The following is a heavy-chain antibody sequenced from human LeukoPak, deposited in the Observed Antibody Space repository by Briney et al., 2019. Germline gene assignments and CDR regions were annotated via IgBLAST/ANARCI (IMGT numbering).Heavy chain of an antibody. CDR1: GFTFSSYG. CDR2: IWYDGSNK. Sequence: GGSLRLSCAASGFTFSSYGMHWVRQAPGKGLEWVAVIWYDGSNKYYADSAKGRFTISRDNSKNTLYLQMNSLRAEDTAVYYCARGGYSYGYVYYFDYWGQGTLVTVSS. D-gene: IGHD5-18*01. V-gene: IGHV3-33*01. J-gene: IGHJ4*02. CDR3: ARGGYSYGYVYYFDY.